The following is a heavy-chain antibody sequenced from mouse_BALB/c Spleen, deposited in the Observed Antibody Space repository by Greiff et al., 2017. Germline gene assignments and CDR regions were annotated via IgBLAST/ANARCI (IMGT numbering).Heavy chain of an antibody. CDR3: TRLPYYYGSSYHAMDY. CDR1: GFTFSNYW. Sequence: DVQLQESGGGLVQPGGSMKLSCVASGFTFSNYWMNWVRQSPEKGLEWVAEIRLKSNNYATHYAESVKGRFTISRDDSKSSVYLQMNNLRAEDTGIYYCTRLPYYYGSSYHAMDYWGQGTSVTVSS. V-gene: IGHV6-6*02. CDR2: IRLKSNNYAT. D-gene: IGHD1-1*01. J-gene: IGHJ4*01.